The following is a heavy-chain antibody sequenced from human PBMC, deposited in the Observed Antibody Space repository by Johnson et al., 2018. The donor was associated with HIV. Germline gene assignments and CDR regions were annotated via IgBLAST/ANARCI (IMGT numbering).Heavy chain of an antibody. CDR3: AAAGIDAFDI. CDR2: ISYDGSNK. Sequence: QVQLVESGGGVVQPGRSLRLSCAASGFTFSSYAMHWVRQAPGKGLEWVAVISYDGSNKYYADSVKGRFTISRDNSKNTLYLQMNSLRAEDTALYYCAAAGIDAFDIWGQGTIVTVSS. CDR1: GFTFSSYA. D-gene: IGHD6-13*01. J-gene: IGHJ3*02. V-gene: IGHV3-30-3*01.